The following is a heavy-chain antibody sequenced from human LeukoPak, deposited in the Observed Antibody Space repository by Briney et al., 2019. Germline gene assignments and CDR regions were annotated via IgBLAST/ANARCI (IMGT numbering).Heavy chain of an antibody. Sequence: PGGSLRLSCAASGFTFSSYSMNWVRQAPGKGLEWVSSISSSSSYIYYADSVKGRFTISRDNARNSLYLQMNTLRAEDTAVYSCARGADGVSSNSRGWFDPWGQGTLVTVSS. J-gene: IGHJ5*02. CDR2: ISSSSSYI. V-gene: IGHV3-21*01. CDR3: ARGADGVSSNSRGWFDP. CDR1: GFTFSSYS. D-gene: IGHD2-15*01.